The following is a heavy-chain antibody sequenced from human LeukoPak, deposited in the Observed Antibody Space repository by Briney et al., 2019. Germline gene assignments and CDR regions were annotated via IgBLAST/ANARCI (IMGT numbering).Heavy chain of an antibody. CDR1: GYTFTSYG. V-gene: IGHV1-18*04. CDR2: ISAYNGNT. CDR3: ARDRRYFDWLLSDY. Sequence: ASVKVSCKASGYTFTSYGISWVRQAPGRGLEWMGWISAYNGNTNYAQKLQGRVTMTTDTSTSTAYMELRSLRSDDTAVYYCARDRRYFDWLLSDYWGQGTLVTVSS. D-gene: IGHD3-9*01. J-gene: IGHJ4*02.